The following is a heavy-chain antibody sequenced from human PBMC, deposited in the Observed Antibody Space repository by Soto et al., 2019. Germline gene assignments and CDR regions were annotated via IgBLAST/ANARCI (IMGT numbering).Heavy chain of an antibody. D-gene: IGHD6-19*01. CDR1: GYTFTGYY. J-gene: IGHJ4*02. V-gene: IGHV1-2*04. CDR3: ARGGSSGWYVWVFDY. Sequence: ASVKVSCKASGYTFTGYYMHWVRQAPGQGLEWMGWINPNSGGTNYAQKFQGWVTMTRDTSISTAYMELSRLRSDDTAVYYCARGGSSGWYVWVFDYWGQGTLVTVSS. CDR2: INPNSGGT.